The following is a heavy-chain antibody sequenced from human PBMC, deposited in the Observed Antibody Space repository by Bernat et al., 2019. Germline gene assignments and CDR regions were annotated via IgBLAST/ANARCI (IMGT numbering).Heavy chain of an antibody. CDR2: ISYDGSNK. V-gene: IGHV3-30*18. D-gene: IGHD2-15*01. CDR3: AKDCSGGSCYDY. J-gene: IGHJ4*02. Sequence: VQLVESGGGVVQPGRSLRLSCAASGFTFSSYGMHWVRQAPGKGLEWVAVISYDGSNKYYADSVKGRFTISRDNSKNTLYLQMNSLRAEDTAVYYCAKDCSGGSCYDYWGQGTLVTVSS. CDR1: GFTFSSYG.